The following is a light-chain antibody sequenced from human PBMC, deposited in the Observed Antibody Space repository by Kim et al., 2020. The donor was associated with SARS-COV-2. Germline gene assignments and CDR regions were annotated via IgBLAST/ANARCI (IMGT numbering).Light chain of an antibody. Sequence: EIVMTQSPATLSASPGERATLSCRASRSVSSHLDWYQQKPGQGPRLLIYGASTRATGVPDRFSGSGSGTDFTLTISSLHSEDFAVYYCQHYVNWPLTFGGGTKVDIK. J-gene: IGKJ4*01. CDR1: RSVSSH. CDR2: GAS. CDR3: QHYVNWPLT. V-gene: IGKV3-15*01.